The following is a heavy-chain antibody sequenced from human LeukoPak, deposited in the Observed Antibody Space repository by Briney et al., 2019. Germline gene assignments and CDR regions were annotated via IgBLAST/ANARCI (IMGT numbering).Heavy chain of an antibody. Sequence: ASVKVSCKASGYTFTSYDINWVRQATGQGLEWMGWMNPNSGNTGYAQKFQGRVTMTRNTSISTAYMELSSLRSEDTAVYYCARSARWAEYFQHWGRGTLVTVSS. J-gene: IGHJ1*01. CDR2: MNPNSGNT. CDR1: GYTFTSYD. V-gene: IGHV1-8*01. D-gene: IGHD6-13*01. CDR3: ARSARWAEYFQH.